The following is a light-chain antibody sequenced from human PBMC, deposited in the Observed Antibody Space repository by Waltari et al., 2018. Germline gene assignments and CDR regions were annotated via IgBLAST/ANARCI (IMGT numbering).Light chain of an antibody. CDR3: HHYGGSPYT. CDR1: QSLSAHS. J-gene: IGKJ2*01. CDR2: GTS. V-gene: IGKV3-20*01. Sequence: EIVLTQSPGTLSLSPGERATVSCRASQSLSAHSLAWYQLKPGQAPRLLIYGTSSRATGIPDRFSGSGAGTDFTLTISRLEPEDFAVYFCHHYGGSPYTFGQGTNLEIK.